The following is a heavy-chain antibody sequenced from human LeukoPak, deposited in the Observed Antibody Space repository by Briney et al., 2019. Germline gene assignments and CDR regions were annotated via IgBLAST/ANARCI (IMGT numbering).Heavy chain of an antibody. Sequence: ASVKLSCKVSGYTFTDYYMHWVQQAPGKGLEWMGLVDPEDGETIYAEKFQGRVTITADTSTDTAYMELSSLRSEDTAVYYCATGNKAMVRFDYWGQGTLVTVSS. D-gene: IGHD5-18*01. CDR1: GYTFTDYY. J-gene: IGHJ4*02. V-gene: IGHV1-69-2*01. CDR2: VDPEDGET. CDR3: ATGNKAMVRFDY.